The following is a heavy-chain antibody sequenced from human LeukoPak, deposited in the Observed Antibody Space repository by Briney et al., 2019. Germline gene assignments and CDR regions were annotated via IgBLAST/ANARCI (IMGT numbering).Heavy chain of an antibody. D-gene: IGHD3-22*01. Sequence: GGSLRLSCSASEFSVSAYGMNWVRQAPGRGLEWVSSINTIGNKIYYGDSVKGRFTISRDNSKNTLSLQMNNLRAEDTAVYYCARGMFHGYCTDYWGQGALVTVSS. CDR2: INTIGNKI. CDR1: EFSVSAYG. V-gene: IGHV3-23*05. J-gene: IGHJ4*02. CDR3: ARGMFHGYCTDY.